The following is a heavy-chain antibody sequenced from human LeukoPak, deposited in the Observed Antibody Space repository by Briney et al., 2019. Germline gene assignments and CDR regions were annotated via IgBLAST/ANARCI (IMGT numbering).Heavy chain of an antibody. V-gene: IGHV4-61*02. Sequence: PSETPSLTCTVSGGSISSGSYYWSWIRQPAGKGLEWIGRIYTSGSTNYNPSLKSRVTISVDTSKNQFSLKLSSVTAADTAVYYCARARSDIVVVPAALAFDIWGQGTMVTVSS. J-gene: IGHJ3*02. D-gene: IGHD2-2*01. CDR3: ARARSDIVVVPAALAFDI. CDR1: GGSISSGSYY. CDR2: IYTSGST.